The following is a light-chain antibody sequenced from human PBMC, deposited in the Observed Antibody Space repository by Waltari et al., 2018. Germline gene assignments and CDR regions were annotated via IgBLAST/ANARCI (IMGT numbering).Light chain of an antibody. V-gene: IGLV3-21*02. CDR2: DDS. J-gene: IGLJ2*01. CDR1: NIGSNS. CDR3: QVWDSSSDWE. Sequence: SAVRTQPPSISVAPGQTAKITCGGRNIGSNSVHWYQPRPGQAPQLPVFDDSARPSGIPDRFAGSHSEDTATLTISRVEAGDEADYYCQVWDSSSDWEFGEGTKLTV.